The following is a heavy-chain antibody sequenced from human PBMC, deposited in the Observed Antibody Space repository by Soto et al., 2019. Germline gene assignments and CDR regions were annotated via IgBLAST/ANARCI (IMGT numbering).Heavy chain of an antibody. CDR3: ARYGYDYVWGSYRYTGWFDP. CDR2: IIPIFGTA. D-gene: IGHD3-16*02. J-gene: IGHJ5*02. CDR1: GGTFSSYA. Sequence: QVQLVQSGAEVKKPGSSVKVSCKASGGTFSSYAISWVRQAPGQGLEWMGGIIPIFGTANYAQKLQGRVTITADKSTSTAYMELSSLRAEDTAVYYCARYGYDYVWGSYRYTGWFDPWGQGTLVTVSS. V-gene: IGHV1-69*06.